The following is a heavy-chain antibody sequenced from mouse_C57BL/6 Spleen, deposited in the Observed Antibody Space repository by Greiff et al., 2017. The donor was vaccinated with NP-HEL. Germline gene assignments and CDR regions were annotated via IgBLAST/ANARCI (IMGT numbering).Heavy chain of an antibody. CDR2: IDPETGGT. Sequence: QVQLKQSGAELVRPGASVTLSCKASGYTFTDYEMHWVKQTPVHGLEWIGAIDPETGGTAYNQKFKGKAILTADKSSSTAYMELRSLTSEDSDVYYCTRSGGLLPRGYFDYWGQGTTLTVSS. V-gene: IGHV1-15*01. D-gene: IGHD1-1*01. J-gene: IGHJ2*01. CDR3: TRSGGLLPRGYFDY. CDR1: GYTFTDYE.